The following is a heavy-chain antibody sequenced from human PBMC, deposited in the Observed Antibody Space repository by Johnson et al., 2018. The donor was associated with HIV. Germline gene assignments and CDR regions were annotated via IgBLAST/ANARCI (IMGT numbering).Heavy chain of an antibody. D-gene: IGHD6-13*01. CDR2: IYATNNT. J-gene: IGHJ3*01. CDR1: GFSVSDNY. CDR3: AKGGEVWYGAFDF. V-gene: IGHV3-66*01. Sequence: VQLVESGGGVVRPGGSLRLSCAASGFSVSDNYVSWVRQAPGKGLEWVSVIYATNNTYYGDSVKGRFTISRDNSKNTLYLQMNNLRAEDTAVYYCAKGGEVWYGAFDFWGQGTMAIVSS.